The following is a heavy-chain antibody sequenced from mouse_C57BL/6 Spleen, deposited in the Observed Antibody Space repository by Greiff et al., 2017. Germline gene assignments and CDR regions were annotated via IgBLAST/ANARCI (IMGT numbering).Heavy chain of an antibody. J-gene: IGHJ1*03. V-gene: IGHV1-61*01. CDR2: IYPSDSET. Sequence: VQLQQPGAELVRPGSSVKLSCKASGYTFTSYWMDWVKQRPGQGLEWIGNIYPSDSETHYNQKFKDKATLTVDKSSSTAYMQLSSRTSEDSAVYYCARRTTVVAYWYFDVWGTGTTVTVAS. CDR3: ARRTTVVAYWYFDV. D-gene: IGHD1-1*01. CDR1: GYTFTSYW.